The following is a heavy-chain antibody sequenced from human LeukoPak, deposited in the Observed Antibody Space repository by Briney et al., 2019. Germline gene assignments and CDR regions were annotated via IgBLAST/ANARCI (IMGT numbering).Heavy chain of an antibody. CDR2: IYYSGST. Sequence: SETLSLTCTVSGGSISSSSHYWSWIRQPPGKGLEWIGYIYYSGSTNYNPSLKSRVTISVDTSKNQFSLKLSSVTAADTAVYYCARDAFSGWYISWGQGTLVTVSS. CDR1: GGSISSSSHY. V-gene: IGHV4-61*01. J-gene: IGHJ4*02. CDR3: ARDAFSGWYIS. D-gene: IGHD6-19*01.